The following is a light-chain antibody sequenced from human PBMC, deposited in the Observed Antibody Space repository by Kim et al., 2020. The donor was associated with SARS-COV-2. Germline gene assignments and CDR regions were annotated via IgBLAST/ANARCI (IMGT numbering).Light chain of an antibody. V-gene: IGKV1-5*03. Sequence: SVGDRVTTTCRASQTISNWLAWYQQKPGKAPKLLIYKASSLESGVPSRFSGSGSGTEFTLTISSLQPDDFATYYCQQYNSYSPVTFGQGTKVDIK. J-gene: IGKJ1*01. CDR2: KAS. CDR3: QQYNSYSPVT. CDR1: QTISNW.